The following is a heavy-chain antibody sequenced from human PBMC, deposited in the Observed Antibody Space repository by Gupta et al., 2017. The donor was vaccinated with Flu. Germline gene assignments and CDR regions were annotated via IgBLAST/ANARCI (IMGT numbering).Heavy chain of an antibody. Sequence: EVQLLESGGGLVQPGGSLRLSCAASGFPLSSDAMRWVRPAPGKGLEWGSAISGSGGSTYYADPVKCRFTISRDNSKNTLYLQMNSLRGEDTAVYYCAKVATIYCSSTSCYGDYWGQGTLVTVSS. CDR2: ISGSGGST. J-gene: IGHJ4*02. V-gene: IGHV3-23*01. D-gene: IGHD2-2*01. CDR1: GFPLSSDA. CDR3: AKVATIYCSSTSCYGDY.